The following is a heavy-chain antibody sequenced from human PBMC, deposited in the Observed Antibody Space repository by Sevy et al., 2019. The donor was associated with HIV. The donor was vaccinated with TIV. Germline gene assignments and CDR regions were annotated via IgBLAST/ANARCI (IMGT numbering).Heavy chain of an antibody. CDR2: IRKNSYEPYGGTT. V-gene: IGHV3-49*03. Sequence: GGSLRLSCTSSGFTFGNYAMSWFRQAPGKGLEWVAFIRKNSYEPYGGTTEYAASVKGRLTISRDDSQSIAYLQMNSLETEDTAVYYCTRALATVHTPEYSFDYWGQGILVTVSS. J-gene: IGHJ4*02. CDR3: TRALATVHTPEYSFDY. D-gene: IGHD4-17*01. CDR1: GFTFGNYA.